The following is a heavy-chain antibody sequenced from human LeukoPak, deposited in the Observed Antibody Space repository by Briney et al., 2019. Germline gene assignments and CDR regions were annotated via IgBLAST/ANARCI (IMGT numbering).Heavy chain of an antibody. Sequence: GGSLRLSCAASGFTFSTYVMHWVRQAPGKGLEWLAVLSYGGGFRHYADSVKGRFTISRDNYKSTLYLQMNSLRAEDTAVYYCAKESDTFDIWGQGTTVTVSS. CDR3: AKESDTFDI. CDR2: LSYGGGFR. D-gene: IGHD2-21*02. CDR1: GFTFSTYV. J-gene: IGHJ3*02. V-gene: IGHV3-30*18.